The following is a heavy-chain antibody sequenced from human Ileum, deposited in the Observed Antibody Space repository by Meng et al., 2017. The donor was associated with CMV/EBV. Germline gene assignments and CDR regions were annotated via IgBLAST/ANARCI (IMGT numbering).Heavy chain of an antibody. Sequence: GGSLRLSCAAPGFTFSSYWMHWFSQAPGKGLVWVSRINSDGSSTSYADSVKGRFTISRDNAKNTLYLKMNSLRAEDTAVYYCARDAFYCSGGSCYSNYYYGMDVWGQGTTVTVSS. CDR3: ARDAFYCSGGSCYSNYYYGMDV. CDR2: INSDGSST. V-gene: IGHV3-74*01. J-gene: IGHJ6*02. CDR1: GFTFSSYW. D-gene: IGHD2-15*01.